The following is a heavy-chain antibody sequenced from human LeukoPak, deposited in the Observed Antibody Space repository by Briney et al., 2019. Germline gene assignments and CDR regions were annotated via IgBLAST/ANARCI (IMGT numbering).Heavy chain of an antibody. D-gene: IGHD3-22*01. V-gene: IGHV4-34*01. CDR1: GGSFSGYY. CDR2: INHSGST. J-gene: IGHJ4*02. Sequence: SETLSLTCAVYGGSFSGYYWSWIRQPPGKGLEWIGEINHSGSTNCNPSLKSRVTISVDTSKNQFSLKLSSVTAADTAVYYCARPHYYDSSGYTPGFDYWGQGTLVTVSS. CDR3: ARPHYYDSSGYTPGFDY.